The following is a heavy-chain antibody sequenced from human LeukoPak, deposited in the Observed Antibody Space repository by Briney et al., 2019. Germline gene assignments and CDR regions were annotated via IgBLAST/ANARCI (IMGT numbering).Heavy chain of an antibody. CDR3: AKSIPTIAVAVSTRQ. CDR1: GFTFGGSG. J-gene: IGHJ4*02. D-gene: IGHD6-19*01. CDR2: IRYDGSDK. Sequence: GGSLRLSCAASGFTFGGSGMHWVRQAPGKGLEWVAFIRYDGSDKHYADSVKGRFTISRDNSRNTLYLQMNSLRAEDTAVYYCAKSIPTIAVAVSTRQWGQGTLVTVSS. V-gene: IGHV3-30*02.